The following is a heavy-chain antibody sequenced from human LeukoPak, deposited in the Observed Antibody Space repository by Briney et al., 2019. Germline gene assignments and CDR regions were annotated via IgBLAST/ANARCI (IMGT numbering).Heavy chain of an antibody. Sequence: SETLSLTCSFSGDSISTYYWSWVRQSPGKGLEWVGHIYSSGNTDYNSSLKSRVTISVDTSRSQFSLRLSSVTATDTAVYYCARLRWQLVGPYFDYWGQGILVTVSS. CDR3: ARLRWQLVGPYFDY. J-gene: IGHJ4*02. D-gene: IGHD6-13*01. CDR1: GDSISTYY. V-gene: IGHV4-59*01. CDR2: IYSSGNT.